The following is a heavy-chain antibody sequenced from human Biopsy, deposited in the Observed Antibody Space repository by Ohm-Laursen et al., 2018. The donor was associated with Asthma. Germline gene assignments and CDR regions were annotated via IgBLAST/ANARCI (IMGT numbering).Heavy chain of an antibody. D-gene: IGHD6-19*01. J-gene: IGHJ4*02. CDR3: VRAVRNEQWLAPFDY. CDR2: VYWTGST. V-gene: IGHV4-59*07. Sequence: SDTLSLTWSVYGGSISSFYWSWIRPSPEKGLEWMGYVYWTGSTNYNPSLKSRVTMSVDTSKNRMFLELTSVTAADTAIYYCVRAVRNEQWLAPFDYWGQGKPVTVSS. CDR1: GGSISSFY.